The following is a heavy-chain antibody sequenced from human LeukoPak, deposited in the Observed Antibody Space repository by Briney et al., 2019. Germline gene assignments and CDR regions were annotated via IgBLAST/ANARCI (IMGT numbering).Heavy chain of an antibody. Sequence: SVTVSCTASGGTFSSYAISWVRQAPGQGLEWMGGIIPIFGTANYAQKFQGRVTITADESTSTAYMELSSLRSEDTAVYYCARGAHYYDSSGYYHSDAFDIWGQGTMVTVSS. CDR2: IIPIFGTA. D-gene: IGHD3-22*01. J-gene: IGHJ3*02. CDR3: ARGAHYYDSSGYYHSDAFDI. CDR1: GGTFSSYA. V-gene: IGHV1-69*01.